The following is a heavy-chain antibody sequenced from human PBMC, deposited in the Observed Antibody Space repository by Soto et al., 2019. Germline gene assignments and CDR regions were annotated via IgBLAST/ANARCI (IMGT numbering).Heavy chain of an antibody. CDR3: AMRSTEGAYYYMDV. Sequence: QVQLVQSGTEVKKPGASVKVSCKASGFTFTSYYMHWVRQAPGQGLEWMGIINPAGGTTTYAQSFQCRVTMTRDTSTSTVYMELSSLRSEDTAVYYCAMRSTEGAYYYMDVWGKGTTVTVSS. CDR2: INPAGGTT. D-gene: IGHD2-2*01. V-gene: IGHV1-46*03. J-gene: IGHJ6*03. CDR1: GFTFTSYY.